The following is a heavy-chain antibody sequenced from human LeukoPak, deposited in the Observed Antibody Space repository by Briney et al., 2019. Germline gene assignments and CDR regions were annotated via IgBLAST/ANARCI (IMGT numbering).Heavy chain of an antibody. CDR3: AKDLRRTWNYLFGYFDY. CDR1: GFTFSSYS. V-gene: IGHV3-23*01. J-gene: IGHJ4*02. D-gene: IGHD1-7*01. CDR2: ISGSGGST. Sequence: PGGSLRLSCAASGFTFSSYSMSWVRQAPGKGLEWVSAISGSGGSTYYADSVKGRFTISRDNSKNTLYLQMNSLRADDTAVYYCAKDLRRTWNYLFGYFDYWGQGTLVTVSS.